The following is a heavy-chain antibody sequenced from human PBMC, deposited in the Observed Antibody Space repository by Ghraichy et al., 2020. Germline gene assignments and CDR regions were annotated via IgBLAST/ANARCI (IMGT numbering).Heavy chain of an antibody. CDR3: AKGRGANPLRYCSGGSCYSGDAFDI. J-gene: IGHJ3*02. Sequence: GGSLRLSCAASGFTFSSYAMSWVRQAPGKGLEWVSAISGSGGSTYYADSVKGRFTISRDNSKNTLYLQMNSLRAEDTAVYYCAKGRGANPLRYCSGGSCYSGDAFDIWGQGTMVTGSS. D-gene: IGHD2-15*01. V-gene: IGHV3-23*01. CDR1: GFTFSSYA. CDR2: ISGSGGST.